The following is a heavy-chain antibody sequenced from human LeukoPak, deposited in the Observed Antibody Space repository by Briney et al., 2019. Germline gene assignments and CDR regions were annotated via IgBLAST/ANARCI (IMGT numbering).Heavy chain of an antibody. CDR1: GFTFSSYG. V-gene: IGHV3-30*18. CDR2: ISYDGSNK. D-gene: IGHD5-12*01. Sequence: PEESLRLSCAASGFTFSSYGMHWVRQAPGKGLDWVAVISYDGSNKYYADSVKGRFTISRDNSKNTLFLQMNSLRAEDTAVYYCAKGSNRGVATIDYWGQGTLVTVSS. J-gene: IGHJ4*02. CDR3: AKGSNRGVATIDY.